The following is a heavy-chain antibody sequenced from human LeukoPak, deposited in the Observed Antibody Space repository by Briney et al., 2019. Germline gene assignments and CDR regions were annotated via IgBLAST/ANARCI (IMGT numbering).Heavy chain of an antibody. Sequence: SVKVSCKASGGTFSSYAISWVRQAPGQGLEWMGGIIPIFGTANYAQKFQGRVTITADESTSTAYMELSSLRSEDTAVYYCASGRVTVTTHSSYYYYMDVWGKGTTVTVSS. CDR3: ASGRVTVTTHSSYYYYMDV. J-gene: IGHJ6*03. V-gene: IGHV1-69*13. D-gene: IGHD4-11*01. CDR2: IIPIFGTA. CDR1: GGTFSSYA.